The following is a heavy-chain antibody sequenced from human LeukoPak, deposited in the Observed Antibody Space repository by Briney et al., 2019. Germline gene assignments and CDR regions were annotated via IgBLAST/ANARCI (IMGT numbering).Heavy chain of an antibody. CDR2: INWNGGST. CDR1: GFTFDDYG. J-gene: IGHJ4*02. V-gene: IGHV3-20*04. D-gene: IGHD5-24*01. Sequence: PGGSLRLSCAASGFTFDDYGMSWVRQAPGKGLEWVSGINWNGGSTGYADSVKGRFTISRDNAKNSLYLQMNSLRAEDTALYYCGGERVGLATMDYWGKGTLVTVSS. CDR3: GGERVGLATMDY.